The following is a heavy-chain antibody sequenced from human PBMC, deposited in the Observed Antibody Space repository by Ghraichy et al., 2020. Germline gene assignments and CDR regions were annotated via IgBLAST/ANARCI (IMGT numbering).Heavy chain of an antibody. D-gene: IGHD3-10*01. CDR1: GGSIIKGGFR. CDR2: IFYSGNS. J-gene: IGHJ6*02. V-gene: IGHV4-31*11. CDR3: ARDGAYYLFGMDV. Sequence: SETLSLTCAVSGGSIIKGGFRWTWIRQRPGQGLEWIGHIFYSGNSYYNPYLQSRLTMSVDTSKNQFSLKLRSVTAADTAVYYCARDGAYYLFGMDVWGQGTTVTVSS.